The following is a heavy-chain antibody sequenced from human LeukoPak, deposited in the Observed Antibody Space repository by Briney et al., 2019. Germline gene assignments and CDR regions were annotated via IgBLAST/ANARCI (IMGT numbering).Heavy chain of an antibody. D-gene: IGHD4-17*01. CDR3: ARGRPTVTTFDY. V-gene: IGHV4-34*01. J-gene: IGHJ4*02. Sequence: PSETLSLTCAVYGGSFSGYYWSWIRQPPGKGLEWIGEINHSGSTNYNPSLKSRVTISVDTSKNQFSLKLSSVTAADTAVYYCARGRPTVTTFDYWGQGTLVTVSS. CDR2: INHSGST. CDR1: GGSFSGYY.